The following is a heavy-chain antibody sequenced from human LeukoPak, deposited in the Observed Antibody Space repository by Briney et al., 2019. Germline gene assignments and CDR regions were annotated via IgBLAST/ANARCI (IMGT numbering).Heavy chain of an antibody. J-gene: IGHJ4*02. Sequence: GGSLRLSCAVSGFAFSSYGMHWVRQAPGKGLEWVAVIRDDGSNKYYADSVKGRFTISRDNSKNTLYLQMNSLRAEDTAVYYCARGDSSGYYHYFEDWGQGTLVTVSS. CDR3: ARGDSSGYYHYFED. D-gene: IGHD3-22*01. CDR2: IRDDGSNK. V-gene: IGHV3-33*01. CDR1: GFAFSSYG.